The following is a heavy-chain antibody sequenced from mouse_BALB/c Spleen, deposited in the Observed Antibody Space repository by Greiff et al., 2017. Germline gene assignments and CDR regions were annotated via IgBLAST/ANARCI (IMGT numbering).Heavy chain of an antibody. CDR1: GYSITSGYY. CDR2: ISYDGSN. J-gene: IGHJ3*01. V-gene: IGHV3-6*02. CDR3: ARDDGYYGAY. D-gene: IGHD2-3*01. Sequence: EVQLQESGPGLVKPSQSLSLTCSVTGYSITSGYYWNWIRQFPGNKLEWMGYISYDGSNNYNPSLKNRISITRDTSKNQFFLKLNSVTTEDTATYYCARDDGYYGAYWGQGTLVTVSA.